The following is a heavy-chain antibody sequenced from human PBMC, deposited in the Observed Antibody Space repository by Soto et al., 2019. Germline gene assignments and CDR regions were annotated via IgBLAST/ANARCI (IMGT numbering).Heavy chain of an antibody. Sequence: SETLSLTCTVSGGSISSGDYYWSWIRQPRGKGLEWIGYIYYSGSTYYNPSLKSRVTISVDTSKNQFSLKLSSVTAADTAVYYCAREVVVPAAKPPYYYYGMDVWGQGTTVTVSS. V-gene: IGHV4-30-4*01. CDR3: AREVVVPAAKPPYYYYGMDV. CDR2: IYYSGST. J-gene: IGHJ6*02. CDR1: GGSISSGDYY. D-gene: IGHD2-2*02.